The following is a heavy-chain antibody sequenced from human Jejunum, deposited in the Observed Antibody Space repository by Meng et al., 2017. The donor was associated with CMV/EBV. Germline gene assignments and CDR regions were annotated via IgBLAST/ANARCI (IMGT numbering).Heavy chain of an antibody. CDR2: IAFSGPT. D-gene: IGHD3-16*01. V-gene: IGHV4-59*01. J-gene: IGHJ4*02. CDR3: ARGWGTTSPWDY. Sequence: VSCGSIRGYSLTWFRHPPGGGLEWIGNIAFSGPTKYNPSLKSRVTISVDTSKIQFSLNLGSVAPADTAVYYCARGWGTTSPWDYWGQGMLVTVSS. CDR1: CGSIRGYS.